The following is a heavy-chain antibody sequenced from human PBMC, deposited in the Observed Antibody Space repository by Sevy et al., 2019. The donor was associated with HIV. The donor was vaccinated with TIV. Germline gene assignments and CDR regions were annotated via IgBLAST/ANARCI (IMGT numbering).Heavy chain of an antibody. J-gene: IGHJ5*02. Sequence: SETLSLTCAVYGGSFSGYYWSWIRQPPGKGLEWIGEINHSGSTNYNPSLKSRVTISVDTSKNQFSLKLSSVTAADTAVYYCARGYIVVVVAATPVACNWFDPWGQGTLVTVSS. V-gene: IGHV4-34*01. CDR1: GGSFSGYY. D-gene: IGHD2-15*01. CDR3: ARGYIVVVVAATPVACNWFDP. CDR2: INHSGST.